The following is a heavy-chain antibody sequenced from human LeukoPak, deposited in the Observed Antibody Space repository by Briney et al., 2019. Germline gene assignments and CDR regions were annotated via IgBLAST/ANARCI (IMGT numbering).Heavy chain of an antibody. J-gene: IGHJ5*02. CDR1: GGSFSGYY. Sequence: SETLSLTCAVYGGSFSGYYWSWIRQPPGKGLEWIGEINHSGSTNYNPSLKSRVTISVDTSKNQFSLKLGSVTAADTAVYYCARGPTYYYDSSGYPWGQGTLVTVSS. CDR3: ARGPTYYYDSSGYP. V-gene: IGHV4-34*01. D-gene: IGHD3-22*01. CDR2: INHSGST.